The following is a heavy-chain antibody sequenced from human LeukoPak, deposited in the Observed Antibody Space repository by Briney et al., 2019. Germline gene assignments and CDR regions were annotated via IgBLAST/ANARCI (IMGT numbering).Heavy chain of an antibody. CDR1: GYSISSGYY. D-gene: IGHD2-15*01. CDR2: IYHSGST. CDR3: ARVVKVGSSGAQDYFDY. V-gene: IGHV4-38-2*02. J-gene: IGHJ4*02. Sequence: SETLSLTCTVSGYSISSGYYWGWIRQPPGKGLEWIGSIYHSGSTYYNPSLKSRVTISVDTSKNQFSLKLSSVTAADTAVYYCARVVKVGSSGAQDYFDYWGQGTLVTVSS.